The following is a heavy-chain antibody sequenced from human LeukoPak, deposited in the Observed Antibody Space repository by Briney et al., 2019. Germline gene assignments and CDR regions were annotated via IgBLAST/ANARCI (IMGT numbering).Heavy chain of an antibody. CDR3: ASLPSERWLQLGAFDI. J-gene: IGHJ3*02. D-gene: IGHD5-24*01. V-gene: IGHV3-30-3*01. CDR2: ISYDGSNK. Sequence: PGGSLRLSCAASGFTFSSYAMHWVRQAPGKGLEWVAVISYDGSNKYYADSVKGRFTISRDNSKNTLYLQMNSLRAEDTAAYYCASLPSERWLQLGAFDIWGQGTMVTVSS. CDR1: GFTFSSYA.